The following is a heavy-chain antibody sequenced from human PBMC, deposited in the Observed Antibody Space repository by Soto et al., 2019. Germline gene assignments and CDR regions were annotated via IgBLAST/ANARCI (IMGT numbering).Heavy chain of an antibody. D-gene: IGHD3-22*01. Sequence: GSLRLSCAASGFTFVGFSISFFGHAAWKGLEWVSSVTSSPSSMFYADSVKGRFTISRDDAKDSLFLQMNSLRADDTAVYYCAREADFASSGYVLDYWGLGTLVTVSS. CDR1: GFTFVGFS. CDR2: VTSSPSSM. CDR3: AREADFASSGYVLDY. V-gene: IGHV3-21*01. J-gene: IGHJ4*02.